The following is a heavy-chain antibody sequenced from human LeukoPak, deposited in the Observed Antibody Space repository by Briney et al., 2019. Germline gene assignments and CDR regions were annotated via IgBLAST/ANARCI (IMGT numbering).Heavy chain of an antibody. CDR3: ARTNIHGGIAVSYFDY. D-gene: IGHD6-19*01. CDR1: GFTFSTYA. Sequence: GRSLRLSCAASGFTFSTYAMHWARQAPGKGLEGVAVISYDGSNKYYADSVKGRFTISRDNSKNTLYLQMNSLRAEDTAVYYCARTNIHGGIAVSYFDYWGQGTLVTVSS. J-gene: IGHJ4*02. V-gene: IGHV3-30-3*01. CDR2: ISYDGSNK.